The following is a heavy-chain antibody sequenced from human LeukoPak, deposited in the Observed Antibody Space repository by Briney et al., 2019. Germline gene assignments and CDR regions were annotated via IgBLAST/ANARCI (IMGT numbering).Heavy chain of an antibody. CDR2: IIPIFGTA. J-gene: IGHJ6*03. V-gene: IGHV1-69*06. Sequence: SVKVSCKASGGTFSSFAISWVRQAPGQGLEWMGGIIPIFGTANYAQKFQGRVTITADKSTSTAYMELSSLRSEDTAVYYCARERTYYYDSSGYYPYYYYYMDVWGKGTTVTVSS. CDR3: ARERTYYYDSSGYYPYYYYYMDV. D-gene: IGHD3-22*01. CDR1: GGTFSSFA.